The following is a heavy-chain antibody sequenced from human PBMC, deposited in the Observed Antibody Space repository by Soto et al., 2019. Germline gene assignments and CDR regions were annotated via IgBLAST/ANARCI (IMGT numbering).Heavy chain of an antibody. CDR2: ISGSGGST. D-gene: IGHD3-10*01. CDR3: AKGGWFGELLGYFDY. CDR1: GFTFSSYA. Sequence: GGSLRLSCAASGFTFSSYAMSWVRQAPGKGLEWVSAISGSGGSTYYADSVKGRFTISRDNSKNTLYLQMNSLRAEDTAVYYCAKGGWFGELLGYFDYWGQGPLVTVSS. J-gene: IGHJ4*02. V-gene: IGHV3-23*01.